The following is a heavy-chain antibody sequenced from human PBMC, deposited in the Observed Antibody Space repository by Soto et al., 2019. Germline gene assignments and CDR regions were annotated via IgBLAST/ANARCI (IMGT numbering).Heavy chain of an antibody. J-gene: IGHJ4*02. CDR2: IIPILGIA. CDR3: ARGILTGYSPPGY. D-gene: IGHD3-9*01. V-gene: IGHV1-69*02. Sequence: GASVKVSCKASGGTFSSYTISWVRQATGQGLEWMGRIIPILGIANYAQKFQGRVTITADKSTSTAYMELSSLRSEDTAVYYCARGILTGYSPPGYWGQGTLVTVSS. CDR1: GGTFSSYT.